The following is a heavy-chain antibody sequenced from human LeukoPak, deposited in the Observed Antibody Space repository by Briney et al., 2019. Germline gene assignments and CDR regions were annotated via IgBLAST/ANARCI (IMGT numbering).Heavy chain of an antibody. J-gene: IGHJ6*02. V-gene: IGHV3-21*01. CDR2: ISGGSDYI. D-gene: IGHD2/OR15-2a*01. Sequence: GGSLRLSCAASGFTFDDYAMHWVRQAPGKGLEWVSSISGGSDYIFYADSVKGRYTFSRDNAKNSLFLQMHNLRAEDTAVYYCVRVGMNIHAMDVWGQGTTVTVSS. CDR3: VRVGMNIHAMDV. CDR1: GFTFDDYA.